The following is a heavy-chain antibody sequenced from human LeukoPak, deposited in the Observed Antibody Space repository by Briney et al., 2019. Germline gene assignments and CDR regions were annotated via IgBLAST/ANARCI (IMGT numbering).Heavy chain of an antibody. D-gene: IGHD2-2*01. CDR3: ARDGTSTDDY. J-gene: IGHJ4*02. CDR1: GYTFSSFG. CDR2: ISGNNDNP. Sequence: SVKVSCKASGYTFSSFGISWVRQAPGQGLEWMGWISGNNDNPNYGQKFQGRLTVTTDSSTSTAYMELRNLRSDDTAVYYCARDGTSTDDYWGQGTLVTVSS. V-gene: IGHV1-18*01.